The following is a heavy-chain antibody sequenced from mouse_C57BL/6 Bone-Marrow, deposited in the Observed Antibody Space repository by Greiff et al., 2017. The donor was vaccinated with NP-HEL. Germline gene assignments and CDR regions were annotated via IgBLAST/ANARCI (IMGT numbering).Heavy chain of an antibody. CDR2: INYGGSST. D-gene: IGHD1-1*01. CDR3: AREDGSSPYYAMDY. CDR1: GFTFSDYY. J-gene: IGHJ4*01. Sequence: EVKLVESEGGLVQPGSSMKLSCTASGFTFSDYYMAWVRQVPEKGLEWVANINYGGSSTYYLDSLKSRFIISRDTAKNILYLQMSSLKSEDTATYYGAREDGSSPYYAMDYWGQGTSVTVSS. V-gene: IGHV5-16*01.